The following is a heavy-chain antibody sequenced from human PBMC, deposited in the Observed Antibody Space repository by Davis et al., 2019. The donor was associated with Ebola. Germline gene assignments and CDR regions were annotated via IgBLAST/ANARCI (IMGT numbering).Heavy chain of an antibody. CDR2: IQPDGSGE. Sequence: GESLKISCAASGFSFNIFAMHWVRQAPGKGLEWVASIQPDGSGEYYVDSVKGRFTISRDNAKNSVYLQMNSLRDEDTAVYYCARLFDYRTIYDYWGQGTRITVSS. J-gene: IGHJ4*02. CDR1: GFSFNIFA. V-gene: IGHV3-7*03. CDR3: ARLFDYRTIYDY. D-gene: IGHD4/OR15-4a*01.